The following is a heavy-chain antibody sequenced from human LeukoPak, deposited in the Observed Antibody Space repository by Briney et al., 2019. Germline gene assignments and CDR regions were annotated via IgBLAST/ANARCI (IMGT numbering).Heavy chain of an antibody. Sequence: ASVKVSFKASGGPFSSYTISWVRQAPGQGVEWMGRIIPILGIANYAQKFQGRVTITADKSTSTAYMELSSLRSEDTAVYYCARDARVSSTSRGHWFDPWGQGTLVTVSS. D-gene: IGHD2-2*01. J-gene: IGHJ5*02. V-gene: IGHV1-69*04. CDR2: IIPILGIA. CDR3: ARDARVSSTSRGHWFDP. CDR1: GGPFSSYT.